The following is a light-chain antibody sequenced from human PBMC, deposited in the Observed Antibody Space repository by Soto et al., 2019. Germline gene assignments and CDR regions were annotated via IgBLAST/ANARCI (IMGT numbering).Light chain of an antibody. Sequence: QYVLTQPPSASGTPGQRVTISCSGSSSNIVTNHVYWYQHLPGTAPKLLIYRNSLRPSGVPDRFSVSKSGTSASLAISGIRSEDEADYYCAAWDDSLGGWVFGGGTKVTVL. CDR1: SSNIVTNH. V-gene: IGLV1-47*01. CDR3: AAWDDSLGGWV. J-gene: IGLJ3*02. CDR2: RNS.